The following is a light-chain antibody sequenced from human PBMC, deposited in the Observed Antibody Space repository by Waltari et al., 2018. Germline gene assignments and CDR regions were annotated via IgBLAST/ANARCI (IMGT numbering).Light chain of an antibody. V-gene: IGKV4-1*01. Sequence: DIVMTQSPDSLAVSLGERATINCKSSPSVLYTTNNKNYLAWYQQKPGQPPKLLIYWASTREAGVPDRFSGSVSGTNFTLTISILQAEDVAVYYCQQYHSPPQTFGGGTKVEIK. CDR3: QQYHSPPQT. J-gene: IGKJ4*01. CDR1: PSVLYTTNNKNY. CDR2: WAS.